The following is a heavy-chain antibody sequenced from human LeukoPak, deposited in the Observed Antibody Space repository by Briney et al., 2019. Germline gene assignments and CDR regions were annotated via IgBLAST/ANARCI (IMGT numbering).Heavy chain of an antibody. D-gene: IGHD6-6*01. CDR1: GFSFSSHW. CDR3: ARGIHNSCDY. V-gene: IGHV3-7*05. Sequence: AGGSLRLSCAASGFSFSSHWMNWVRQAPGKGLEWVANINPDGSGKYYVDSVKGRFSISRDSAKSSMYLQVDSLRAEDTAVYYCARGIHNSCDYWGQGALVTVSS. CDR2: INPDGSGK. J-gene: IGHJ4*02.